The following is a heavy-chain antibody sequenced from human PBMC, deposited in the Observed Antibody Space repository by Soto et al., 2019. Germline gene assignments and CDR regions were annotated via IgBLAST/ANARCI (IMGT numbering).Heavy chain of an antibody. CDR2: IIPKFGTA. V-gene: IGHV1-69*12. J-gene: IGHJ5*01. Sequence: QVRLEQSGGEVKKPGSSVKVSCRVSGGIFSDYAVSWVRQAPGQGLQWVGGIIPKFGTAKYARKFEDRVTLTADELTSTVDMEINTLRSEDTALYYCARDKLSSLVVETPHLFDSGGQGTLLTVYS. CDR3: ARDKLSSLVVETPHLFDS. D-gene: IGHD2-21*01. CDR1: GGIFSDYA.